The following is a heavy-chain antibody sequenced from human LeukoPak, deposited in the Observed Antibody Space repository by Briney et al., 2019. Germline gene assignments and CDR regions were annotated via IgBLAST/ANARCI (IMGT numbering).Heavy chain of an antibody. V-gene: IGHV4-61*01. CDR2: IYYSGST. CDR3: ARELLSPYYDSSGYSDY. CDR1: GGSISSSRDY. D-gene: IGHD3-22*01. J-gene: IGHJ4*02. Sequence: TSETLSLTCTVAGGSISSSRDYWGWIREPPGKGREWIGYIYYSGSTNYNPSLKSRVTISVDTSKNQFSLKLSSVTAADTAVYYCARELLSPYYDSSGYSDYWGQGTLVTVSS.